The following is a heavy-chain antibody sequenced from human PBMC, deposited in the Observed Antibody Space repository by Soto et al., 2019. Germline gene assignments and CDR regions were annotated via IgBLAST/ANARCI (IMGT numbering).Heavy chain of an antibody. CDR1: GFTFSSYA. V-gene: IGHV3-30-3*01. J-gene: IGHJ4*02. Sequence: QVQLVESGGGVVQPGRSLRLSCAASGFTFSSYAMHWVRQAPGKGLEWVAVISYDGSNKYYADSVKGRLTISRDNSKNQLYLQMDNPRAEDTAVYYCGRDRRLTMQGLGYWGQGTLVTVSS. CDR3: GRDRRLTMQGLGY. D-gene: IGHD3-10*01. CDR2: ISYDGSNK.